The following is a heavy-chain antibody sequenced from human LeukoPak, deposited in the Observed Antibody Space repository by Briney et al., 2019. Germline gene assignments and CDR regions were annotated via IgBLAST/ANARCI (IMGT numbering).Heavy chain of an antibody. CDR2: IYYSGST. CDR3: ARAHYYDSSGYYHANAFDI. J-gene: IGHJ3*02. Sequence: SETLSLTCTVSGGSISSYYWSWIRQPPGKGLEWIGYIYYSGSTNYNPSLKSRVTISVDTSKNQFSLKLSFVTAADTAVYYCARAHYYDSSGYYHANAFDIWGQGTMVTVSS. V-gene: IGHV4-59*08. D-gene: IGHD3-22*01. CDR1: GGSISSYY.